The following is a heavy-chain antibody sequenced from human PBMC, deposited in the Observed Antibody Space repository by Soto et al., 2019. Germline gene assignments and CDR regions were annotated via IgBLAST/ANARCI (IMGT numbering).Heavy chain of an antibody. CDR1: GFTFSSYG. Sequence: GGSLRLSCAASGFTFSSYGMHWVRQAPGKGLEWVAVISYDGSNKYYADSVKGRFTISRDNSKNTLYLQMNSLRAEDTAVYYCATFDILTGYYAFDIWGQGTMVTVSS. CDR2: ISYDGSNK. CDR3: ATFDILTGYYAFDI. D-gene: IGHD3-9*01. V-gene: IGHV3-30*03. J-gene: IGHJ3*02.